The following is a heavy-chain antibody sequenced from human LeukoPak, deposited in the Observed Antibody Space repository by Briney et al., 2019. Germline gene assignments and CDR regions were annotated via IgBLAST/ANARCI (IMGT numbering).Heavy chain of an antibody. D-gene: IGHD3-9*01. CDR3: AKAPRYFDWLLLNWFDP. J-gene: IGHJ5*02. V-gene: IGHV1-46*01. CDR2: ISPSGGST. CDR1: GYTFTSYG. Sequence: ASVKVSCKASGYTFTSYGISWVRQAPGQGPEWMGVISPSGGSTTYAQKFQGRVTLTRDMSTSTDYLELSSLRSEDTAVYYCAKAPRYFDWLLLNWFDPWGQGTLVTVSS.